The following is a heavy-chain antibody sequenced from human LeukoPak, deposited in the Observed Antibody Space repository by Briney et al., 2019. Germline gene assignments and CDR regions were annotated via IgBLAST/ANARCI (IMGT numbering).Heavy chain of an antibody. V-gene: IGHV3-23*01. CDR3: AKETSSGNFVTIDC. Sequence: GGSLRLSCVASGFTFRSYVMSWVRQTPEKGLEWVSAITGDGGGTNHADSVKGRFTTFRDNSKNRLFLQMNSLRAEDTAVYFCAKETSSGNFVTIDCWGQGALVTVSS. D-gene: IGHD1-26*01. CDR2: ITGDGGGT. J-gene: IGHJ4*02. CDR1: GFTFRSYV.